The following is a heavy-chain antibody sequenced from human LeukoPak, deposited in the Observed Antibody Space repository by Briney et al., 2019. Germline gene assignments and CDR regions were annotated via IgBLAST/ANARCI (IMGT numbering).Heavy chain of an antibody. D-gene: IGHD3-3*01. V-gene: IGHV4-59*01. CDR3: ARAFGSEDAFDI. CDR2: IYYSGST. J-gene: IGHJ3*02. CDR1: GGAISSYY. Sequence: PSETLSLTCTVSGGAISSYYWSWIRQPPGKGLEWIGYIYYSGSTNYNPSLKSRVTISVYTSKNQFSLKLSSVTDEDTAVYYCARAFGSEDAFDIWGQGTMVTVSS.